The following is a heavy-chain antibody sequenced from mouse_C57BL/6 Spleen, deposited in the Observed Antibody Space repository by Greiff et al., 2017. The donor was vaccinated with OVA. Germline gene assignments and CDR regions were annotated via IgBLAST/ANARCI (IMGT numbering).Heavy chain of an antibody. D-gene: IGHD2-4*01. Sequence: EVQLQQSGPELVKPGASVKISCKASGYSFTGYYMHWVKQSHGNILDWIGYIYPYNGVSSYNQKFKGKATLTVDKSSSTAYMELRSLTSEDSAVYYCAREEIYYDYDGAWFAYWGQGTLVTVSA. CDR3: AREEIYYDYDGAWFAY. CDR2: IYPYNGVS. CDR1: GYSFTGYY. V-gene: IGHV1-31*01. J-gene: IGHJ3*01.